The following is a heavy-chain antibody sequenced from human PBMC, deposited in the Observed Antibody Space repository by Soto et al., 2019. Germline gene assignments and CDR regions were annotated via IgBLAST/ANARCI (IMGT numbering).Heavy chain of an antibody. D-gene: IGHD3-10*01. CDR3: ARYGSGSYLYNYYGMDV. J-gene: IGHJ6*02. Sequence: SETLSLTCTVSGGSVSSGSYYWSWIRQPPGKGLEWIGYIYYSGSTNYNPSLKSRVTISVDTSKNQFSLKLSSVTAADTAVYYCARYGSGSYLYNYYGMDVWGQGTTVTVSS. V-gene: IGHV4-61*01. CDR2: IYYSGST. CDR1: GGSVSSGSYY.